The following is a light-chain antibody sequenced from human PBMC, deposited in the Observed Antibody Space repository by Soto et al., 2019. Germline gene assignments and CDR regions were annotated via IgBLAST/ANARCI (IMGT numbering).Light chain of an antibody. CDR3: QQLSYYPRT. V-gene: IGKV1-9*01. CDR2: AAS. Sequence: IQMTQSPSSLSATVGDRVTITCRASQDVSSHLVWYQQKPGRAPELLIYAASTLQSGVPSRFSGSGSGTEFTLTISSLQPEDFATYYCQQLSYYPRTFGQGTKLEIK. J-gene: IGKJ2*01. CDR1: QDVSSH.